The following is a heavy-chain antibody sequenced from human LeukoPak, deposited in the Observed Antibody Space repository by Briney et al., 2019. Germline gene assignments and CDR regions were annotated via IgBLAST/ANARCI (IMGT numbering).Heavy chain of an antibody. J-gene: IGHJ2*01. V-gene: IGHV3-11*01. Sequence: GGSLRLSCAASGFTFSHYYMSWIRQSPGKGLEWVSYISSSGCTIYYADSVKRRFTISRDNPKNSLYLQTNSLRAEDTAVYYCARDYYDSSGYYFLSKVGWYFDLWGRGTLVTASS. CDR3: ARDYYDSSGYYFLSKVGWYFDL. CDR1: GFTFSHYY. D-gene: IGHD3-22*01. CDR2: ISSSGCTI.